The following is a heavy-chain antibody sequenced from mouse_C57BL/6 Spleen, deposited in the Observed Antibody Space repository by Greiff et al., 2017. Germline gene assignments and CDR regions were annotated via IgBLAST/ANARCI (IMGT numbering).Heavy chain of an antibody. CDR2: IYPGDGDT. V-gene: IGHV1-82*01. J-gene: IGHJ1*03. D-gene: IGHD1-1*01. CDR3: GGYGSSYGWYFDV. CDR1: GYAFSSSW. Sequence: QVQLKQSGPELVKPGASVKISCKASGYAFSSSWMNWVKQRPGKGLEWIGRIYPGDGDTNYNGKFKGKATLTADKSSSTAYMQLSSLTSEDSAVYFCGGYGSSYGWYFDVWGTGTTVTVSS.